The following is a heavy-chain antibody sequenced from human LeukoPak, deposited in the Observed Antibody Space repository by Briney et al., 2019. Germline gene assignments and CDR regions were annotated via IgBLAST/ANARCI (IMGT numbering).Heavy chain of an antibody. Sequence: LGGSLRLSCAASGFTFNYAWMSWVRQVPGKGLEWVGQTVSEIDGGTTGYAAPVKGRFTISRDDSKSTLYLQMNSLKIEDTAVYYCTTDEDWNYARKDVWGQGATVIVSS. CDR2: TVSEIDGGTT. CDR1: GFTFNYAW. CDR3: TTDEDWNYARKDV. J-gene: IGHJ6*02. V-gene: IGHV3-15*04. D-gene: IGHD1-7*01.